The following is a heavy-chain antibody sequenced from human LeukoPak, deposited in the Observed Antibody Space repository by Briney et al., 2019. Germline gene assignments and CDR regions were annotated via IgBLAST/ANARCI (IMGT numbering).Heavy chain of an antibody. Sequence: SQTLSLTCAISGDSVSGNSVTWNWIRQSPSRGLEWLGGTYYRSTWYNDYAVSVRGRITVNPDTSKNQFSLHLTSVTPEDTAVYYCARRLTQYDCFDPWGQGILVTVSS. CDR3: ARRLTQYDCFDP. CDR2: TYYRSTWYN. J-gene: IGHJ5*02. CDR1: GDSVSGNSVT. D-gene: IGHD2-2*01. V-gene: IGHV6-1*01.